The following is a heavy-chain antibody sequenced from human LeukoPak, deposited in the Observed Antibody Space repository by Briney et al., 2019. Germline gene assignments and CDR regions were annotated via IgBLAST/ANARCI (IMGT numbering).Heavy chain of an antibody. CDR1: GFTFSTYW. V-gene: IGHV3-74*03. CDR3: ARARWSSTGWFLGY. J-gene: IGHJ4*02. Sequence: GGSLRLSCAASGFTFSTYWMHWVRQAAGKGLVWVSRVNPQGSATTYTDSVKGRFTISRDNAKDVLHLQMDNLRAEDTAVYYCARARWSSTGWFLGYWGQGTLVTVSS. D-gene: IGHD6-19*01. CDR2: VNPQGSAT.